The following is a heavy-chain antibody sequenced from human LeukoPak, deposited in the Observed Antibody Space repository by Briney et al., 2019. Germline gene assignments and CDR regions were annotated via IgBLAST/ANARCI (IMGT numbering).Heavy chain of an antibody. J-gene: IGHJ4*02. CDR2: IKLDGSAT. CDR1: GFTFSNFW. V-gene: IGHV3-7*01. CDR3: SREKGSAQLHTVGHLDK. Sequence: GGSLRLSCAASGFTFSNFWMAWVRQAPGKGPEWVANIKLDGSATYYLDSVRGRFTISRDNAMNSLYLQMHSLRADDTAMYYRSREKGSAQLHTVGHLDKWGQGTLVSVCS. D-gene: IGHD1-26*01.